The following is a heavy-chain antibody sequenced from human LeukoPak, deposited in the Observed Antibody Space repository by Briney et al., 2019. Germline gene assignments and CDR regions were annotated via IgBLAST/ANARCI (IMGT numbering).Heavy chain of an antibody. V-gene: IGHV4-59*01. D-gene: IGHD3-22*01. CDR1: GGSISSYY. CDR2: IYYSGST. J-gene: IGHJ5*02. Sequence: SETLSLTCTVSGGSISSYYWSWIRQPPGKGLEWIDYIYYSGSTKYNPSLKSRVTMSVDTSKNQFSLKLTSVTAADTAVYYCARWSDGSSAYYGPWGQGTLVTVSS. CDR3: ARWSDGSSAYYGP.